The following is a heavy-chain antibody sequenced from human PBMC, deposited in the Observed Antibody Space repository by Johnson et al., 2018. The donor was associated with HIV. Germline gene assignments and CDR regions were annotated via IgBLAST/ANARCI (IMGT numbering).Heavy chain of an antibody. CDR2: ISYDGSYK. V-gene: IGHV3-30*03. D-gene: IGHD3-10*01. J-gene: IGHJ3*01. CDR3: ARGVRGVIID. Sequence: QVQLVESGGGVVQPGRSLRLSCAASGFTFSSYAMHCVRQSPGKGLEWVAVISYDGSYKYYADSVKGRLTISRDNSKNTLYLQMSSLRAEDTAVYNCARGVRGVIIDWGQGTMVTVSS. CDR1: GFTFSSYA.